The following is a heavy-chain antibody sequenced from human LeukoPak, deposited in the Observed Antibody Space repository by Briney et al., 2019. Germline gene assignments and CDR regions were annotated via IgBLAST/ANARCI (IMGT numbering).Heavy chain of an antibody. J-gene: IGHJ2*01. V-gene: IGHV3-23*01. CDR2: ISGSGGST. CDR3: AKGLGGSYWYFDL. CDR1: GFTFSSYA. Sequence: GGSLRLSCAASGFTFSSYAMTWVRQAPGKGLEWVSAISGSGGSTYYADSVKGRFTISRDNSKNTLYLQMNSLRAEDTAIYYCAKGLGGSYWYFDLWGRGTLVTVSS. D-gene: IGHD1-26*01.